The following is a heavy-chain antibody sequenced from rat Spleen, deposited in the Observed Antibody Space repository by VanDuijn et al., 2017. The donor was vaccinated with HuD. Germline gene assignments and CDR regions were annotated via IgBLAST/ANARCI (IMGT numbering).Heavy chain of an antibody. J-gene: IGHJ1*01. CDR3: TRRGFLSDWYFDF. V-gene: IGHV5-25*01. CDR2: ITTSDAGT. Sequence: EMQLVESGGGLVQPGRSLYLSCAASGFTFSDYDMAWVRQAPTKGLEWVASITTSDAGTYYRDSVKGRFTVSRDDAKSTLYLQMDSLRSEDTATYFCTRRGFLSDWYFDFWGPGTMVTVSS. D-gene: IGHD4-4*01. CDR1: GFTFSDYD.